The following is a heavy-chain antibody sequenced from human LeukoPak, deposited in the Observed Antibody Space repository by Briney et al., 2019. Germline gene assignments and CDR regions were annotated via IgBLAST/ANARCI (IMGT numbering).Heavy chain of an antibody. D-gene: IGHD3-22*01. CDR3: ARETYSYDSSGNSPFDY. CDR1: GFTFSSYS. CDR2: ISSSSSTI. Sequence: GGSLRLSCAASGFTFSSYSMNWVRQAPGKGLEWVSYISSSSSTIYYADSVKGRFTISRDNAKNSLYLQMNSLRAEDTAVYYCARETYSYDSSGNSPFDYWGQGTLVTVSS. V-gene: IGHV3-48*01. J-gene: IGHJ4*02.